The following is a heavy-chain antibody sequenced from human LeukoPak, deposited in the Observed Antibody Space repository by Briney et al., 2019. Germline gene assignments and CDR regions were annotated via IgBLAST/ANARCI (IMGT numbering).Heavy chain of an antibody. CDR2: IYYSGST. CDR3: ARLSGVVIDY. J-gene: IGHJ4*02. CDR1: GGSISSNSYF. Sequence: PSETLSLTCTVSGGSISSNSYFWGWIRQPPGKGLEWIGSIYYSGSTYYNPSLKSRVTISVDTSKIQFSLKLSSETAADTAVYYCARLSGVVIDYWGQGTLVTVSS. V-gene: IGHV4-39*01. D-gene: IGHD3-22*01.